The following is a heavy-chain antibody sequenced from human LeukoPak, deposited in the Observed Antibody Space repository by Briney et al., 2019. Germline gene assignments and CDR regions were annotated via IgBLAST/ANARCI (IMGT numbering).Heavy chain of an antibody. J-gene: IGHJ4*02. V-gene: IGHV2-5*02. CDR3: AHTGYDILTGYYPFDFDY. CDR1: GFSLSTSGVG. D-gene: IGHD3-9*01. CDR2: IYWDDDK. Sequence: SGPTLVNPTQTLTLTCTFSGFSLSTSGVGVGWIRQPPGKALEWLALIYWDDDKRYSPSLKSRLTITKDTSKNQVVLTMTNMDPVGTTTYYCAHTGYDILTGYYPFDFDYWGQGTLVTVSS.